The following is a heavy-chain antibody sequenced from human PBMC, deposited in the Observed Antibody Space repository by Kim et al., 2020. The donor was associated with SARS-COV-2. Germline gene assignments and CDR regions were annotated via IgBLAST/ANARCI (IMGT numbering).Heavy chain of an antibody. Sequence: GGSLRLSCAASGFTFSSYAMSWVRQAPGKGLEWVSAISGSGGSTYYADSVKGRFTISRDNSKNTLYLQMNSLRAEDTAVYYCAKDLPRGYSYGGHYYGMDVCGQGTTVTVSS. CDR2: ISGSGGST. CDR1: GFTFSSYA. D-gene: IGHD5-18*01. V-gene: IGHV3-23*01. J-gene: IGHJ6*02. CDR3: AKDLPRGYSYGGHYYGMDV.